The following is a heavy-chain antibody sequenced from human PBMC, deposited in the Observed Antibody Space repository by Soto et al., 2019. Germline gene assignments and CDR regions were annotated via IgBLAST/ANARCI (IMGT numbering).Heavy chain of an antibody. CDR2: THYSGDT. Sequence: SETLSLTCTVSGGPFPNGGYYWSWIRQEPGRGLEWIRYTHYSGDTSYNPSLRSRVTISTDTSKTQFSLRLRSVTSADTAVYYCARGDSQVSSVFDYWGQGMLVTVSS. V-gene: IGHV4-31*03. CDR1: GGPFPNGGYY. J-gene: IGHJ4*02. D-gene: IGHD3-16*01. CDR3: ARGDSQVSSVFDY.